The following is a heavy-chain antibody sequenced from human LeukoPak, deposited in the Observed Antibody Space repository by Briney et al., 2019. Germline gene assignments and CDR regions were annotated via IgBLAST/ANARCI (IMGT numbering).Heavy chain of an antibody. D-gene: IGHD2-2*01. CDR1: GFTFSSSW. Sequence: GGSLRLSCAASGFTFSSSWMHWVCQTPEKGLEWVADIKCDGSEKCYVDSVKGRLTISRDNAKNSLYLQVNSLRAEDMTVYYCVRGVGSSTSCYVRAFDIWGQGTTVTVSS. J-gene: IGHJ3*02. CDR2: IKCDGSEK. CDR3: VRGVGSSTSCYVRAFDI. V-gene: IGHV3-52*01.